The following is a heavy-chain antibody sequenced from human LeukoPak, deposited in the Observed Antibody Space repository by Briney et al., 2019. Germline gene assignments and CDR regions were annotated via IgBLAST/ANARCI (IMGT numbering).Heavy chain of an antibody. Sequence: GGSLRLSCAASGFTFSSYAMGWVRQAPGKGLEWVSAISGSGGSTYYADSVKGRFTISRDNSKNTLYLQMNSLRAEDTAVYYCAKTITMVRGVTGFDYWGQGTLVTVSS. CDR1: GFTFSSYA. D-gene: IGHD3-10*01. J-gene: IGHJ4*02. CDR3: AKTITMVRGVTGFDY. CDR2: ISGSGGST. V-gene: IGHV3-23*01.